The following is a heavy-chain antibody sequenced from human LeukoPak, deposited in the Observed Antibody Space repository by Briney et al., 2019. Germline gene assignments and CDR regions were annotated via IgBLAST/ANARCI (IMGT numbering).Heavy chain of an antibody. J-gene: IGHJ4*02. V-gene: IGHV4-39*01. CDR1: GGSISSSSYY. D-gene: IGHD3-16*01. Sequence: KTSETLSLTCTVSGGSISSSSYYWGWIRQPPGKGLEWIGSIYYSGSTYYNPSLKSRVTISVDTSKNQFSLKLSSVTAADTAVYYCARHILGVPVWGFDYWGQGTLVTVSS. CDR2: IYYSGST. CDR3: ARHILGVPVWGFDY.